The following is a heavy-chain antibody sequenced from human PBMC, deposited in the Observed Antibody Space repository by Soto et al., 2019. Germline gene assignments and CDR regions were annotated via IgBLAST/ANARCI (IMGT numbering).Heavy chain of an antibody. Sequence: EVQLLESGGGLAQPGGSLRLSCAASGFTFSTYAMSWVRQSPGKGLEWVSSISGTDGSTYYADSVKGRFTISRDNSKNTLYLQMNSLRAQDTALYYCAKGGHRVAEFDYWGQGTLVTVSS. D-gene: IGHD6-13*01. V-gene: IGHV3-23*01. CDR1: GFTFSTYA. CDR2: ISGTDGST. J-gene: IGHJ4*02. CDR3: AKGGHRVAEFDY.